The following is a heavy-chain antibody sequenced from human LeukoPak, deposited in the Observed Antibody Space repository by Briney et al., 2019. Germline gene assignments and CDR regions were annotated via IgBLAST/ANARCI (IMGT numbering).Heavy chain of an antibody. CDR2: ISAHNGNT. Sequence: ASVRVSCTASGYTFTSYGISWVRQAPGQGLEWMGWISAHNGNTNYAQKLQGRVTMTTDTSTSTAYMELRSLRSDDTAVYYCARDVGVGATTWFDPWGQGTRVPVSS. CDR1: GYTFTSYG. V-gene: IGHV1-18*01. CDR3: ARDVGVGATTWFDP. D-gene: IGHD1-26*01. J-gene: IGHJ5*02.